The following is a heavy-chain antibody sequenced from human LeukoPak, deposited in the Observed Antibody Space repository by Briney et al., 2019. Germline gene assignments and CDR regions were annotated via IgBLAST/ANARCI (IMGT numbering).Heavy chain of an antibody. Sequence: PGGSLRLSCAASGFTFSSYAMSWVRQAPGKGLEWVSGISGSGGSTYYADSVKGRFTISRDNSKNTLYLQMNSLRAEDTAGYYCAKAWWGVPAAHDYCGQGTLVTVSS. CDR3: AKAWWGVPAAHDY. D-gene: IGHD2-2*01. CDR2: ISGSGGST. V-gene: IGHV3-23*01. CDR1: GFTFSSYA. J-gene: IGHJ4*02.